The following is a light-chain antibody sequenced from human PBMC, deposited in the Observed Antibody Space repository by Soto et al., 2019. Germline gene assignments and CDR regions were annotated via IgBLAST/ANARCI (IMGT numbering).Light chain of an antibody. CDR1: QSVGSN. CDR2: GAT. CDR3: QQYNNWPRT. V-gene: IGKV3-15*01. J-gene: IGKJ1*01. Sequence: EIVMTQSPATLSVSPGERATLSCRASQSVGSNLAWYQQKPGQAPRLLIYGATTRATGIPVRFSGSGSGTEFTLTISSLQSEDFAVYHCQQYNNWPRTFGQGTKVDIK.